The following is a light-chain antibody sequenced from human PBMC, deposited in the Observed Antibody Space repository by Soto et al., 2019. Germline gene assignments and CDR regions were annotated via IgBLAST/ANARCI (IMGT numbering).Light chain of an antibody. CDR1: QSVSSY. V-gene: IGKV3-11*01. J-gene: IGKJ2*04. Sequence: TVSPETLSLSPGKTATLSCSASQSVSSYLAWYQQKAGQAPRLLIYEGSNRATGIPTRFSGSGSGTDFTLTICGLEPEDCTVYCSPVPNYLLCSFGDRTMLDVK. CDR2: EGS. CDR3: PVPNYLLCS.